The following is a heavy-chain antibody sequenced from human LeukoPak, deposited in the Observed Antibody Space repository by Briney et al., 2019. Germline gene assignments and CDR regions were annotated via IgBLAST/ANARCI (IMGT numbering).Heavy chain of an antibody. CDR2: ISGDGGIT. Sequence: GGSLRLSCAASGSTFSSHAMSWVRQAPGKGLEWGSTISGDGGITYYADSVKGRFTISRDNSKDSLYLKMNSLRAEDTDVYYCGKDLLSGSSSWYLTPFDYWGQGTLATVSS. J-gene: IGHJ4*02. D-gene: IGHD2-2*01. CDR1: GSTFSSHA. CDR3: GKDLLSGSSSWYLTPFDY. V-gene: IGHV3-23*01.